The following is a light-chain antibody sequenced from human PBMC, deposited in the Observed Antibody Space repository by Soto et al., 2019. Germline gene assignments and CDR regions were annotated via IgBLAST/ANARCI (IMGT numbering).Light chain of an antibody. CDR1: QSISGW. V-gene: IGKV1-5*01. J-gene: IGKJ1*01. CDR3: QQYNGYSL. Sequence: DIQMTQSPSTLSASVGDRVTITCRASQSISGWLAWYQQKPGKAPKLLIYDASSLESGVPSRFSGIGSGTEFTLSISSLQPDDFATYYCQQYNGYSLFGQGTKVEI. CDR2: DAS.